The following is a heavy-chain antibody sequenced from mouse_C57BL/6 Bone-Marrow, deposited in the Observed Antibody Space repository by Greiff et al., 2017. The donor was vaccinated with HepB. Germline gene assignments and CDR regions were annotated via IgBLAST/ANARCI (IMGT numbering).Heavy chain of an antibody. CDR2: INYDGSST. D-gene: IGHD2-2*01. Sequence: EVQWVESEGGLVQPGSSMKLSCTASGFTFSDYYMAWVRQVPEKGLEWVANINYDGSSTYYLDSLKSRFIISRDNAKNILYLQMSSLKSEDTATYYCARDGYYWYFDVWGTGTTVTVSS. CDR3: ARDGYYWYFDV. CDR1: GFTFSDYY. J-gene: IGHJ1*03. V-gene: IGHV5-16*01.